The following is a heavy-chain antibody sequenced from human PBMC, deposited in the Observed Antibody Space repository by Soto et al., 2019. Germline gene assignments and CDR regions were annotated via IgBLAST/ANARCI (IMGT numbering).Heavy chain of an antibody. CDR3: ARHDGYYYDSSGYYFDY. D-gene: IGHD3-22*01. V-gene: IGHV4-39*01. CDR2: IYYSGST. J-gene: IGHJ4*02. CDR1: GGSISSSSYY. Sequence: SETLSLTCTVSGGSISSSSYYWGWIRQPPGKGLGWIGSIYYSGSTYYNPSLKSRVTISVDTSKNQFSLKLSSVTAADTAVYYCARHDGYYYDSSGYYFDYWGQGTLVTVSS.